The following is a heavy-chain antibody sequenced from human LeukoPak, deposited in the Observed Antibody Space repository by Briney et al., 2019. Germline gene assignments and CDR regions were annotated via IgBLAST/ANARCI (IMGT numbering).Heavy chain of an antibody. Sequence: GGSLRLSCAASGFTVSSNYMSWVRQAPGKGLEWVSVIYSGGSTYYADSVKGRFTISRDNSKSTLYLQMNSLRAEDTAVYYCARHLYSGSYYHFDYWGQGTLVTVSS. V-gene: IGHV3-53*01. D-gene: IGHD1-26*01. CDR3: ARHLYSGSYYHFDY. J-gene: IGHJ4*02. CDR2: IYSGGST. CDR1: GFTVSSNY.